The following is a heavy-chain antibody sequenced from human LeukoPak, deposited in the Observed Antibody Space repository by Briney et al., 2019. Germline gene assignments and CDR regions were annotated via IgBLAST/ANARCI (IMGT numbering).Heavy chain of an antibody. CDR3: ARGDFDQDPPSDY. Sequence: GASVKVSCKASGYTFTGYYMHWVRQAPGQGLEWMGWINPNSGGTNYAQKFQGWVTMTRDTSISTAYMELSRLRSDDTAVYYCARGDFDQDPPSDYWGQGTLVTVSS. CDR2: INPNSGGT. D-gene: IGHD3-9*01. V-gene: IGHV1-2*04. CDR1: GYTFTGYY. J-gene: IGHJ4*02.